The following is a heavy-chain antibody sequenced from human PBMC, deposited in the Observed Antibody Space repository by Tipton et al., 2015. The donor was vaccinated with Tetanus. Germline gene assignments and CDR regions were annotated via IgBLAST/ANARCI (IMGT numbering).Heavy chain of an antibody. CDR3: ARGVWFGPGPKYYFDY. V-gene: IGHV1-2*02. CDR2: LNPKNGGT. D-gene: IGHD3-10*01. CDR1: GYSFTDYY. Sequence: QSGAEVKEPGASVKISCKAVGYSFTDYYLHWVRQAPGQGLEWMGWLNPKNGGTNIAQKYQGRVTMTRDASVTTAYMELRRLTSDDTAVYYCARGVWFGPGPKYYFDYWGQGTLVTVSS. J-gene: IGHJ4*02.